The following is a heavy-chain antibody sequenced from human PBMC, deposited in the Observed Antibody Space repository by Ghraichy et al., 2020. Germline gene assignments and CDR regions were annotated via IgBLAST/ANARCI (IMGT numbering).Heavy chain of an antibody. CDR2: INTKTGNP. CDR1: GYTFTTYT. J-gene: IGHJ4*02. D-gene: IGHD3-3*01. CDR3: ARDQGGNYDFWPGTYSL. V-gene: IGHV7-4-1*02. Sequence: ASVKVSCKASGYTFTTYTLNWVRQAPGQGLEWMGWINTKTGNPTYAQGFAGRFVFSLDTSVSTAYLQISRLRAEDTAVYYCARDQGGNYDFWPGTYSLWGQGTLVTVSS.